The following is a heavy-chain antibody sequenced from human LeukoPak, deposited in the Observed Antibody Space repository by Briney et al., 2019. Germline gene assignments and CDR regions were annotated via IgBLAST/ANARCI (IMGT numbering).Heavy chain of an antibody. CDR1: GYTFTNYY. D-gene: IGHD3-3*01. CDR2: INPSGGST. CDR3: ARDAIENYDFWSGSYYYFDY. V-gene: IGHV1-46*01. J-gene: IGHJ4*02. Sequence: GASVKVSCKSSGYTFTNYYVHWVRQAPGQGPEWMGIINPSGGSTTYAQGFQDRVTMTRDTSTSTVYVELSSLTSEDTAVYYCARDAIENYDFWSGSYYYFDYWGQGTLVTVSS.